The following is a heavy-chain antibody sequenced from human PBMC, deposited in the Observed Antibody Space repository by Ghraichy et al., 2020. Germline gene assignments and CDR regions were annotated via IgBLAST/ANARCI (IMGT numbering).Heavy chain of an antibody. V-gene: IGHV1-18*01. CDR2: ISAYNGNT. J-gene: IGHJ6*02. CDR1: GYTFTSYG. Sequence: ASVKVSCKASGYTFTSYGISWVRQAPGQGLEWMGWISAYNGNTNYAQKLQGRVTMTTDTSTSTAYMELRSLRSDDTAVYYCARDGSYLGGFRGVNYYGMDVWGQGTTVTVSS. CDR3: ARDGSYLGGFRGVNYYGMDV. D-gene: IGHD3-10*01.